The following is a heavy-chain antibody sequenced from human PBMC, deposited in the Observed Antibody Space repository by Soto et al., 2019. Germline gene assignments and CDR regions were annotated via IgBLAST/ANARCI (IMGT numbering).Heavy chain of an antibody. Sequence: ASVKVSCKASGYTFTGYYMHWVRQAPGQGREWMGWINPNSGGTNYAQKFQGGVTMTRDTSIRTAYMELSRLRSADTAVYDCARDGVRIAARLRHYYDGLDVWGQGTTVTVSS. D-gene: IGHD6-6*01. CDR3: ARDGVRIAARLRHYYDGLDV. CDR1: GYTFTGYY. CDR2: INPNSGGT. V-gene: IGHV1-2*02. J-gene: IGHJ6*02.